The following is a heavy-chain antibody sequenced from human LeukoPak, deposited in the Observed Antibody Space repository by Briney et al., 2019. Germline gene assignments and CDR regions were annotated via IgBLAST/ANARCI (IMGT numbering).Heavy chain of an antibody. CDR2: IYYSGST. J-gene: IGHJ4*02. CDR3: ARGWELLD. V-gene: IGHV4-39*07. D-gene: IGHD1-26*01. Sequence: SETLSLTCTVSGDSISSSGYYWGWVRQAPGKGLEWLGSIYYSGSTYYKPSLKSRVTISVDTSKNQFSLKLSSVTAADTAVYYCARGWELLDWGQGTLVTVSS. CDR1: GDSISSSGYY.